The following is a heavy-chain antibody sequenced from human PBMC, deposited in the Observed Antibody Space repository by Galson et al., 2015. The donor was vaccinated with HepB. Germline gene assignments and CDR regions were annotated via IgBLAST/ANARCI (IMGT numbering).Heavy chain of an antibody. Sequence: TLSLTCAVYGGSFSGYYWSWIRQPPGKGLEWIGEINHSGSTNYNPSLKSRVTISVDTSKNQFSLKLSSVTAADTAVYYCARQIVATIQRYFDHWGQGTLVTVSS. J-gene: IGHJ4*02. CDR2: INHSGST. V-gene: IGHV4-34*01. CDR3: ARQIVATIQRYFDH. CDR1: GGSFSGYY. D-gene: IGHD5-12*01.